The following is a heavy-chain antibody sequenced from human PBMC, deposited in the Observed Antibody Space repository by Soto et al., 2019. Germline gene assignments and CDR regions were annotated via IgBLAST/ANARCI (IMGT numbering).Heavy chain of an antibody. V-gene: IGHV4-59*12. CDR3: ARGSQRITIFGGVIVKASFDY. Sequence: SETLSLTCTVSGGSMSRYYWSWIRQPPGKGLECIGYIYYTGSTNYNPSLKSRVTISIDTSKNQISLNLTSVTAADTAVYYCARGSQRITIFGGVIVKASFDYWGQGTLVTVSS. D-gene: IGHD3-3*01. CDR2: IYYTGST. J-gene: IGHJ4*02. CDR1: GGSMSRYY.